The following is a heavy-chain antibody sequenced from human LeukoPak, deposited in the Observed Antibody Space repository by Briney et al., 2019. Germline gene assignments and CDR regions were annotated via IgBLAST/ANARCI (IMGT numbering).Heavy chain of an antibody. V-gene: IGHV4-59*08. CDR2: IYYSGST. CDR1: GGSISSYY. CDR3: ARVYRQLGAFDY. D-gene: IGHD6-13*01. Sequence: PSETLSLTCTVSGGSISSYYWSWIRQPPGKGLEWIGYIYYSGSTNYNPSLKSRVTISVDTSKNQFSLKLSSVTAADTAVYYCARVYRQLGAFDYWGQGTLVTVSS. J-gene: IGHJ4*02.